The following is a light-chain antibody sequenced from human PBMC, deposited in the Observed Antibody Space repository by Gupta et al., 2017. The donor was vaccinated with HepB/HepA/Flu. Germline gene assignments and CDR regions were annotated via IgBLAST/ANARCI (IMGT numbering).Light chain of an antibody. CDR1: QSVSSY. J-gene: IGKJ2*01. CDR3: QQRSNWPPST. Sequence: EIVLTQSPATLSLSPGERATLSCRASQSVSSYLAWYQQKPGQAPRLLIYDASNRATGIPARFSGSGFGKDLTLTISSREQEDFAGYYCQQRSNWPPSTFGQGTKLDIK. V-gene: IGKV3-11*01. CDR2: DAS.